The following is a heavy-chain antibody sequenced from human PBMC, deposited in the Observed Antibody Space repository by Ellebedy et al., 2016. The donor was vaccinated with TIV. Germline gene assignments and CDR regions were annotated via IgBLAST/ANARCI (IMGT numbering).Heavy chain of an antibody. V-gene: IGHV4-59*01. CDR2: IYYSGST. J-gene: IGHJ5*02. Sequence: MPSETLSLTCTVSGGSISSYYWSWIRQPPGKGLEWIGYIYYSGSTNYNPSLKSRVTISVDTSKNQFSLKLSSVTAADTAVYYCARSRGVRGVIWFDPWGQGTLVTVSS. CDR1: GGSISSYY. D-gene: IGHD3-10*01. CDR3: ARSRGVRGVIWFDP.